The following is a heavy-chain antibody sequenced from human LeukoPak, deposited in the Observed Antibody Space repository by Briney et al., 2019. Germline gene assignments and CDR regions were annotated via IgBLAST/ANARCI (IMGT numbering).Heavy chain of an antibody. CDR1: GYTFTGYY. CDR3: ARDSDYGSGTVGY. J-gene: IGHJ4*02. V-gene: IGHV1-2*02. CDR2: INPNSGGT. D-gene: IGHD3-10*01. Sequence: ASVKVSCKASGYTFTGYYMHWVRQAPGQGLEWMGWINPNSGGTNYAQKFQGRVTMTRDTSISTAYMALSRLRSDDTAVYYCARDSDYGSGTVGYWGQGTLVTVSS.